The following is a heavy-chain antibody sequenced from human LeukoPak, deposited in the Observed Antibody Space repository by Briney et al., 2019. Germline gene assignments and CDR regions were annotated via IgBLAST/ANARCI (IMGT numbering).Heavy chain of an antibody. CDR2: IYYSGST. J-gene: IGHJ4*02. Sequence: SETLSLTCTVSGGSISSHYWSWIRQPPGKGLEWIGYIYYSGSTNYNPSLKSRVTISVDTSKNQFSLKLSSVTPEDTAVYYCARDWTGGPLFDCWGQGTLVTVSS. V-gene: IGHV4-59*11. D-gene: IGHD3/OR15-3a*01. CDR1: GGSISSHY. CDR3: ARDWTGGPLFDC.